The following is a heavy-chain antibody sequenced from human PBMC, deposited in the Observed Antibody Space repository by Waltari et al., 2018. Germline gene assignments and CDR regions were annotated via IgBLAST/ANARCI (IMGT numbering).Heavy chain of an antibody. Sequence: QVQLQESGPGLVKPSETLSLTCTVSGGSISSYYWSWIRQPPGKGLEWIGYIYYSGSTNYNPSLKSRVTISVDTSKNQFSLKLSSVTAADTAVYYCARVGKYYDSSGYYSGMDVWGQGTTVTVSS. CDR2: IYYSGST. J-gene: IGHJ6*02. CDR3: ARVGKYYDSSGYYSGMDV. CDR1: GGSISSYY. D-gene: IGHD3-22*01. V-gene: IGHV4-59*01.